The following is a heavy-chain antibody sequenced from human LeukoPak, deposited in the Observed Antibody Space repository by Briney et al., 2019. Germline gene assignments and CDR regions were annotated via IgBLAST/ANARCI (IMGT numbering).Heavy chain of an antibody. V-gene: IGHV3-21*01. Sequence: GGSLRLSCAASGFTFSSYTMNWVRQAPGKGLEWVSSITSSGSSIYYADSMRGRFAISRDNAKNSLYLQMNSLRAGDTAVYYCARTGGFGTTKFDNWGQGTLVTVSS. CDR1: GFTFSSYT. J-gene: IGHJ4*02. D-gene: IGHD3/OR15-3a*01. CDR3: ARTGGFGTTKFDN. CDR2: ITSSGSSI.